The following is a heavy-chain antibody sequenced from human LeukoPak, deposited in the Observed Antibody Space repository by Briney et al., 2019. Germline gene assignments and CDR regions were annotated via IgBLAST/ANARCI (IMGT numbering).Heavy chain of an antibody. J-gene: IGHJ6*02. D-gene: IGHD2-2*01. CDR1: GVSFSGYY. V-gene: IGHV4-34*01. Sequence: SETLSLTCAVYGVSFSGYYWSWIRQPPGKGLEWIGEINHSGSTNYNPSLKSRVTISVDTSKNQFSLKLSSVTAADTAVYYCARGDIVVVPAANHRAYYYYGMDVWGQGTTVTVSS. CDR2: INHSGST. CDR3: ARGDIVVVPAANHRAYYYYGMDV.